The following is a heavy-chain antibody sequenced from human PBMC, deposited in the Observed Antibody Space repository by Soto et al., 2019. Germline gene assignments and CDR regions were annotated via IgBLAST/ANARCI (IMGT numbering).Heavy chain of an antibody. CDR2: IIPIFGTA. CDR3: ASPAGGMTTVTTFWYYGMDV. CDR1: GGTFSSYA. V-gene: IGHV1-69*13. Sequence: SVKVSCKASGGTFSSYAISWVRQAPGQGLEWMGGIIPIFGTANYAQKFQGRVTITADESTSTAYMELSSLRSEDTAVYYCASPAGGMTTVTTFWYYGMDVWGQGTTVTVSS. J-gene: IGHJ6*02. D-gene: IGHD4-4*01.